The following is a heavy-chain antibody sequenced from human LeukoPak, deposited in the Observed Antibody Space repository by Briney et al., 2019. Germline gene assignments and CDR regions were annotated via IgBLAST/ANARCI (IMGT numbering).Heavy chain of an antibody. CDR2: IYYSGST. CDR1: GGSISSYY. Sequence: SETLSLTRTVSGGSISSYYWSWIRQPPGKGLEWIGYIYYSGSTNYNPSLKSRVTISVDTSKNQFSLKLSSVTAADTAVYYCARLRFGELYGFDPWGQGTLVTVSS. J-gene: IGHJ5*02. D-gene: IGHD3-10*01. V-gene: IGHV4-59*08. CDR3: ARLRFGELYGFDP.